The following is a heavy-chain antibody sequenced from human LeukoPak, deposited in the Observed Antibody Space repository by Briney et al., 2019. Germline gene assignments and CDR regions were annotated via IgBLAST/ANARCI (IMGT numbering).Heavy chain of an antibody. V-gene: IGHV4-4*02. Sequence: SGTLSLTCAVSGGSISSSNWWSWVRQPPGKGLEWIGSIYYSGSTYYNPSLKSRVTISVDTSKNQFSLKLSSVTAADTTVYYCARGEYYDSSGYSDPYFDYWGQGTLVTVSS. CDR2: IYYSGST. D-gene: IGHD3-22*01. J-gene: IGHJ4*02. CDR3: ARGEYYDSSGYSDPYFDY. CDR1: GGSISSSNW.